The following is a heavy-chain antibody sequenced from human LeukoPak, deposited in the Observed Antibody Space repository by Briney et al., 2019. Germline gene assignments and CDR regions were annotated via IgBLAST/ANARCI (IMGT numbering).Heavy chain of an antibody. CDR2: INPNSGGT. CDR3: ARHPPPSLLWFGELFP. J-gene: IGHJ5*02. CDR1: GYTFTGYY. V-gene: IGHV1-2*02. Sequence: GASVKVSCKASGYTFTGYYMHWVRQAPGQGLEWMGWINPNSGGTNYAQKFQGRVTMTRDTSISTAYMELSRLRSDDTAVYYCARHPPPSLLWFGELFPWGQGTLVTVSS. D-gene: IGHD3-10*01.